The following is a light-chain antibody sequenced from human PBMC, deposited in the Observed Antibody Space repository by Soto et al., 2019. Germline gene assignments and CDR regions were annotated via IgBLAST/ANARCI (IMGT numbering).Light chain of an antibody. CDR1: QSLTSSY. J-gene: IGKJ1*01. CDR3: QQYGTSPRT. Sequence: IVLTQSPGTLSLSPWERATLSCRASQSLTSSYLAWHQQKPGQAPRLLIYGASNRATGIPDRFSGSGSGTDFTLTISRLEPEDFAVYYCQQYGTSPRTFGQGTKVDIK. CDR2: GAS. V-gene: IGKV3-20*01.